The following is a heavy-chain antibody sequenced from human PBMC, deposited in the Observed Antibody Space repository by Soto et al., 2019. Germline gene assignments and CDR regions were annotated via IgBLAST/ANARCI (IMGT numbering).Heavy chain of an antibody. CDR1: GFTFSTYW. CDR2: INSDGSST. D-gene: IGHD6-13*01. V-gene: IGHV3-74*01. Sequence: PGGSLRLSCAASGFTFSTYWMHWVRQAPGKGLVWVSRINSDGSSTAYAGSVKGRITISRDNAKDTLYLQMNSLRAEDTAVYYCARVRSIAVVGTWGVYYYHGMDLWGQGSTVTGSS. CDR3: ARVRSIAVVGTWGVYYYHGMDL. J-gene: IGHJ6*02.